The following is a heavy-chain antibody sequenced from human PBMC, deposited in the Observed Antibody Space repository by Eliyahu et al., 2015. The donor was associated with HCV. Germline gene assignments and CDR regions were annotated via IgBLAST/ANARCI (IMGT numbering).Heavy chain of an antibody. CDR1: XFXFXNYG. V-gene: IGHV3-30*18. J-gene: IGHJ3*02. CDR2: ISYDGSNK. Sequence: QVQLVESGGGVVQPGRSLRXSCAASXFXFXNYGMXWVRQAPGKGLEWVAVISYDGSNKYYADSVKGRFTISRDSSKNTLYLQMNSLRAEDTAMYYCAKEKGDGYNPAFDIWGQGTMVTVSS. D-gene: IGHD5-24*01. CDR3: AKEKGDGYNPAFDI.